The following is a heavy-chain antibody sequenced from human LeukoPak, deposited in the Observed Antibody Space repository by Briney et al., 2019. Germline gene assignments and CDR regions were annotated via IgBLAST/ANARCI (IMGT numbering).Heavy chain of an antibody. D-gene: IGHD3-3*01. J-gene: IGHJ4*02. CDR1: GGSISSYY. V-gene: IGHV4-59*01. CDR2: IYYSGST. CDR3: ARAPYNFGVVIVPYYFDY. Sequence: PSETLSLTCTVSGGSISSYYWSWIRQPPGKGLEWIGYIYYSGSTNYNPSLKSRVTISVDTSKNQFSLKLSSVTAADTAVHYCARAPYNFGVVIVPYYFDYWGQGTLVTVSS.